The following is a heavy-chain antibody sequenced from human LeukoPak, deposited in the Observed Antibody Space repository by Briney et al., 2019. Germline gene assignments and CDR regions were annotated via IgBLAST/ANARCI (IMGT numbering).Heavy chain of an antibody. J-gene: IGHJ4*02. V-gene: IGHV1-8*03. CDR2: MNPNSGNT. CDR3: ARALNDRGSYYFDY. CDR1: GYTFTSYD. Sequence: ASVKVSCKASGYTFTSYDINWVRQATGQGLEWMGWMNPNSGNTGYAQKFQGRVTITRNTSISTAYMELSSLRSEDTAVYYCARALNDRGSYYFDYWGQGTLVTVSS. D-gene: IGHD3-9*01.